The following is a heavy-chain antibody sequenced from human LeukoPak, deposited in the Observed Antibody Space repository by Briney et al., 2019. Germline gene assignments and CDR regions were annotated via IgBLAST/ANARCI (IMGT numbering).Heavy chain of an antibody. J-gene: IGHJ4*02. Sequence: PGGSLRLSCAASGFTVSSNYMSWVRQAPGKGLEWVSIIYSGGSTYYADSVKGRFTISRDNSKNTMYLEMNSLRAEDTAVYYCARGGGTSGWYFAYFDYWGQGTLVTVSS. CDR2: IYSGGST. V-gene: IGHV3-53*01. CDR1: GFTVSSNY. CDR3: ARGGGTSGWYFAYFDY. D-gene: IGHD6-19*01.